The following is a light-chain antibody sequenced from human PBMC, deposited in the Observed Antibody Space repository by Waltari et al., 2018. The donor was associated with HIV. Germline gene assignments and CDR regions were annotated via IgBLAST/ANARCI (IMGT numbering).Light chain of an antibody. CDR1: QDISSN. V-gene: IGKV3D-11*01. Sequence: EIVLTQSPPTLSLSPGERATLSCRASQDISSNLAWYQQKPGQAPRLLIYDASNRATGIPARFSCSGSGTDFTLTISSLEPEDFAVYYCQQPETFGPGTKVDIK. CDR3: QQPET. J-gene: IGKJ3*01. CDR2: DAS.